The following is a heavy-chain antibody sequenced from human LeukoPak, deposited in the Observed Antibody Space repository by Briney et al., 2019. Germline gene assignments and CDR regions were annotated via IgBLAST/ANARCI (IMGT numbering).Heavy chain of an antibody. V-gene: IGHV4-59*11. CDR3: ASESSGYYLSYYYYYMDV. CDR1: GGSISSHY. D-gene: IGHD3-22*01. Sequence: SETLSLTCTVSGGSISSHYWSWIRQPPGKGLEWIGYIYYSGSTNYNPSLKSRVTISVDTPKNQFSLRLSSVTAADTAVYYCASESSGYYLSYYYYYMDVWGKGTTVTVSS. J-gene: IGHJ6*03. CDR2: IYYSGST.